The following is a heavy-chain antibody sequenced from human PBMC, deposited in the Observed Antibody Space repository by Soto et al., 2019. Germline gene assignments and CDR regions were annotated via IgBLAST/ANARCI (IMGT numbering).Heavy chain of an antibody. J-gene: IGHJ6*02. CDR2: IIPIFGTA. Sequence: SVKVSCKASGGTFSSYAISWVRQAPGQGLEWMGGIIPIFGTANYAQKFQGRVTITADESTSTAYMELSSLRSADTAMYYCARGQMVVAATTYYYGMDVWGQRTTVTVSS. CDR1: GGTFSSYA. CDR3: ARGQMVVAATTYYYGMDV. D-gene: IGHD2-15*01. V-gene: IGHV1-69*13.